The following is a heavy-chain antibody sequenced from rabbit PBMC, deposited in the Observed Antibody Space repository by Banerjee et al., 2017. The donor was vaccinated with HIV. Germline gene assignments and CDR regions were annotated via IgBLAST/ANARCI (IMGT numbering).Heavy chain of an antibody. Sequence: QEQLEESGGGLVQPGGSLTLFCKASGFSLSSYSMGWVRQAPGKGLEWIGCINTSSGSTVYATWAKGRFTISRTSSTTVALQMTSLTAADTATYFCARDLAGVIGWNFDLWGPGTLVTVS. CDR3: ARDLAGVIGWNFDL. V-gene: IGHV1S45*01. J-gene: IGHJ4*01. CDR2: INTSSGST. D-gene: IGHD4-1*01. CDR1: GFSLSSYS.